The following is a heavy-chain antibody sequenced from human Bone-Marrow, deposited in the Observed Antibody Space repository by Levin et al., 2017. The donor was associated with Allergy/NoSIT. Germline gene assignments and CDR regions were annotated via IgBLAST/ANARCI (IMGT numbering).Heavy chain of an antibody. CDR3: WRHLHSYGWIGGDN. CDR1: GYDFGDYW. CDR2: VHPGNSDT. D-gene: IGHD5-18*01. V-gene: IGHV5-51*01. Sequence: KGGESLKISCQASGYDFGDYWIGWVRQMPGKGLEWMGIVHPGNSDTKYSPSFQGQVTISADKSITTAYLQWSSLKASDTAIYYCWRHLHSYGWIGGDNCGQGTLVTVSS. J-gene: IGHJ4*02.